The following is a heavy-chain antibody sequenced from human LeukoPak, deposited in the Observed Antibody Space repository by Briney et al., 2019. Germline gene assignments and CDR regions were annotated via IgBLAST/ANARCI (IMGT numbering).Heavy chain of an antibody. D-gene: IGHD2/OR15-2a*01. CDR2: VNSDGSAT. Sequence: PGGSLRLSCAASGFTFSNFWMHWVRQAPGKGLVWVSHVNSDGSATSYADSVKGRFTISRDNAKNTVYLHINSLRVEDTAVYYCTSFYETNWGQGTLVTVSS. J-gene: IGHJ4*02. V-gene: IGHV3-74*01. CDR3: TSFYETN. CDR1: GFTFSNFW.